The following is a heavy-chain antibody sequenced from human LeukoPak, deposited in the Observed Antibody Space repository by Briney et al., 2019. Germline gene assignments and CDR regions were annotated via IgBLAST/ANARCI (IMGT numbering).Heavy chain of an antibody. D-gene: IGHD3-22*01. CDR1: GYTFTSYY. CDR2: INPSGGST. V-gene: IGHV1-46*01. CDR3: ARKVPNDSSGYYYRGQFDP. Sequence: GASVKVSCKASGYTFTSYYMHWVRQAPGQGLEWMGIINPSGGSTSYAQKFQGRVTITADKSTSTAYMELSSLRSEDTAVYYCARKVPNDSSGYYYRGQFDPWGRGTLVTVSS. J-gene: IGHJ5*02.